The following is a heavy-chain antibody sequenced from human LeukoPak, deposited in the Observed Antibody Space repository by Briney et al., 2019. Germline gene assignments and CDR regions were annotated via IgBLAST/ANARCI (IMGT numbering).Heavy chain of an antibody. V-gene: IGHV3-74*01. J-gene: IGHJ4*02. D-gene: IGHD1-26*01. CDR1: GFDFSIWR. CDR2: INSDGITV. Sequence: GGSLRLSCAASGFDFSIWRMHWVRQVPGKGLMWVSRINSDGITVDYADSVKGRFTVSRDNTKNTMYLQMSSLRAEDTAVYYCVRDEYGGSYYAYWGQGTLVTVSS. CDR3: VRDEYGGSYYAY.